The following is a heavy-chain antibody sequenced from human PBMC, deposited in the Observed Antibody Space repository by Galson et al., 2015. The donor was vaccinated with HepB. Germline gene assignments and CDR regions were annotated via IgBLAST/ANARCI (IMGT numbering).Heavy chain of an antibody. CDR3: ARDRGGATYYFDY. CDR1: GFTFSSYS. J-gene: IGHJ4*02. V-gene: IGHV3-21*01. Sequence: SLRLSCAASGFTFSSYSMNWVRQAPGKGLEWVSSISSSSSYIYYADSVKGRFTISRDNAKNSLYLQMSSLRAEDTAVYYCARDRGGATYYFDYWGQGTLVTVSS. CDR2: ISSSSSYI. D-gene: IGHD1-26*01.